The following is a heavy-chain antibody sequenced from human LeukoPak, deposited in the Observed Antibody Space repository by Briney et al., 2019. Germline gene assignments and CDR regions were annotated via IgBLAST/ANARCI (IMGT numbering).Heavy chain of an antibody. D-gene: IGHD2-2*01. CDR3: ARAHCSSTSCFQYFQH. Sequence: ASVKVSCKASGYTFTSYYMHWVRQAPGQGLEWMGIINPSGGSTSYAQKFQGRVTMTRDTSTSTVYMELSSLRSEDTAVYYCARAHCSSTSCFQYFQHWGQGTLVSVSS. CDR1: GYTFTSYY. V-gene: IGHV1-46*01. J-gene: IGHJ1*01. CDR2: INPSGGST.